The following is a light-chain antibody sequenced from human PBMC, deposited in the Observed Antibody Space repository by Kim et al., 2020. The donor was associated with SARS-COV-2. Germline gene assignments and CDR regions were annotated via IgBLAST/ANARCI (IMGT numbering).Light chain of an antibody. CDR2: AAS. CDR3: QQHNSYPLT. Sequence: IQLTQSPSSLSASVGDRVTISCRASQGITSSLAWYQQQPGKAPNLLIYAASTLQSGVPSRFSGSGSGTDFTLTISSLQPEDFATYYCQQHNSYPLTFGGGTKVDIK. J-gene: IGKJ4*01. CDR1: QGITSS. V-gene: IGKV1-9*01.